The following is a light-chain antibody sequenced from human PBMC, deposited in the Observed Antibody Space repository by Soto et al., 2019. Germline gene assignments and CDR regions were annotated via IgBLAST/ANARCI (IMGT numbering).Light chain of an antibody. J-gene: IGKJ1*01. V-gene: IGKV1-5*01. CDR2: YVL. Sequence: FSPTLSASGQYTFTITCWFSQSISRWMARYQQKPGKAPKLLIYYVLSLESGVPSRFGDSGSGPKFTLTISSLQPDDFATYYCQQYETYSGTFGPGTKVDI. CDR3: QQYETYSGT. CDR1: QSISRW.